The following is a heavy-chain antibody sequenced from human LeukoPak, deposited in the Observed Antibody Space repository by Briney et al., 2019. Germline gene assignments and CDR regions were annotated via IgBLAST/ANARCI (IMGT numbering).Heavy chain of an antibody. D-gene: IGHD2-8*01. V-gene: IGHV1-2*02. CDR3: ATGVDAD. Sequence: ASVKVSCQAYGYTFTGFYIHWMRQAPGQGLEWMGWINPKSGDTNYAQKFLGRVTVTRDTSVSTAYMELSRLKSDDTAVYYCATGVDADWGQGTLVTVSS. CDR2: INPKSGDT. CDR1: GYTFTGFY. J-gene: IGHJ4*02.